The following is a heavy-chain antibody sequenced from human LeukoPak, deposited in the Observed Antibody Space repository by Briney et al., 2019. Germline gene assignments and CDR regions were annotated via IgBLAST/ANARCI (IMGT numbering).Heavy chain of an antibody. CDR1: GFTFSSYA. Sequence: PGGSLRLSCAASGFTFSSYAMSWVCQAPGKGLEWVSAISGSGGSTYYADSVKGRFTISRDNSKNTLYLQMNSLRAEDTAVYYCTKHPKGYCSGGSCYSLDYWGQGTLVTVSS. D-gene: IGHD2-15*01. CDR2: ISGSGGST. V-gene: IGHV3-23*01. J-gene: IGHJ4*02. CDR3: TKHPKGYCSGGSCYSLDY.